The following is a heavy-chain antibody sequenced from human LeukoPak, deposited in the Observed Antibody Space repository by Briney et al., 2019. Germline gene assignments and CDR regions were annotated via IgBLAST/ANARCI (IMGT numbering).Heavy chain of an antibody. V-gene: IGHV4-39*07. CDR1: GGSISSSSYY. Sequence: SETLSLTCTVSGGSISSSSYYWGWIRQPPGKGLEWTGSIYYSGSTYYNPSLKSRVTISVDTSKNQFSLKLSSVTAADTAVYYCARGRWFGELFGYWGQGTLVTVSS. J-gene: IGHJ4*02. CDR2: IYYSGST. CDR3: ARGRWFGELFGY. D-gene: IGHD3-10*01.